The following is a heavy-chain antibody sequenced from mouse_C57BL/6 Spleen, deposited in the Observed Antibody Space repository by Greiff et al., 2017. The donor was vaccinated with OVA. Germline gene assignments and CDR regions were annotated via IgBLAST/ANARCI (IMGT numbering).Heavy chain of an antibody. J-gene: IGHJ1*03. V-gene: IGHV1-82*01. CDR1: GYAFSSSW. Sequence: VKLQESGPELVKPGASVKISCKASGYAFSSSWMNWVKQRPGKGLEWIGRIYPGDGDTNYNGKFKGKATLTADKSSSTAYMQLSSLTSEDSAVYFCTGVVAGGYWYFDVWGTGTTVTVSS. CDR2: IYPGDGDT. CDR3: TGVVAGGYWYFDV. D-gene: IGHD1-1*01.